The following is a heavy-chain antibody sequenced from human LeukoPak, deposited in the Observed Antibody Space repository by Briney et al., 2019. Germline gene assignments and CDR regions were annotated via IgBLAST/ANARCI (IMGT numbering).Heavy chain of an antibody. J-gene: IGHJ4*02. Sequence: GGSLRLSCAASGFSISSHWMSWVRQAPGKGLEWVANIKQDGSEKFYVESVKGRFTISRDNAENSLSLQMGSLRVEDTAVYYCARSSLPDSWGQGTLVTVSS. CDR1: GFSISSHW. CDR2: IKQDGSEK. CDR3: ARSSLPDS. D-gene: IGHD5/OR15-5a*01. V-gene: IGHV3-7*01.